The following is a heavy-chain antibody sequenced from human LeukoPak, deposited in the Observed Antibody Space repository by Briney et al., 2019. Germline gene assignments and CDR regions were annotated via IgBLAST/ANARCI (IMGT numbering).Heavy chain of an antibody. CDR3: ANPPTVTKIRFDS. V-gene: IGHV3-23*01. CDR2: IGDNGRNT. CDR1: GFSVSTSS. D-gene: IGHD4-17*01. J-gene: IGHJ5*01. Sequence: GGSLRLSCGGSGFSVSTSSMSWVRQAPGKGLEWVSSIGDNGRNTYYAESVKGRFTTSRDNLKNTLNLQMNSLRAEDTAVYYCANPPTVTKIRFDSWGQGTLVTVSS.